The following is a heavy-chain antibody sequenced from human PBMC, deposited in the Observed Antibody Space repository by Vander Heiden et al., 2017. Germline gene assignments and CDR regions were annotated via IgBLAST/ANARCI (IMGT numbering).Heavy chain of an antibody. CDR3: ARQPNYYDSSGYVDY. CDR1: GGPISSSFYY. V-gene: IGHV4-39*01. Sequence: QLQLQESGPGLVKPSETLSPTCTVSGGPISSSFYYWGWIRQPPEKGLEWIASIYYSGSTYYNPSLKSRVTISVDTSKNQFSLKLSSVTAADTAVYYCARQPNYYDSSGYVDYWGLGTLVTVSS. D-gene: IGHD3-22*01. CDR2: IYYSGST. J-gene: IGHJ4*02.